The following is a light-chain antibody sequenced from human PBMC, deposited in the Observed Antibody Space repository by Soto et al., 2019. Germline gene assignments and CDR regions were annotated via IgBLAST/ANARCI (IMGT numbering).Light chain of an antibody. Sequence: QAVVTQPASVSGSPGQSITISCTGTSSDVGGYNYVSWYQHHPGKAPKLIIYEVSNRPSGVSNRFSGSKSGDTASLTISGLHAEDEADYYCSSYTSSTTLYVFGTGTKLTVL. J-gene: IGLJ1*01. CDR1: SSDVGGYNY. CDR3: SSYTSSTTLYV. CDR2: EVS. V-gene: IGLV2-14*01.